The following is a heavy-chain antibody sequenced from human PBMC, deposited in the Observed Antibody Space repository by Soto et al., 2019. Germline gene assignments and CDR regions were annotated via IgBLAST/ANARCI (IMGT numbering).Heavy chain of an antibody. CDR3: ASDIESVTAKHFFYYYAMDV. V-gene: IGHV1-18*01. CDR1: GFTFRNYG. Sequence: SVKVSCKASGFTFRNYGLNWVRQAPGQGLEWMGWVSANNGHTNYAQNLQGRVSMTTDTSTSTAYMELRGLTFDDTAVYYCASDIESVTAKHFFYYYAMDVWGQGTTVTVSS. D-gene: IGHD2-8*01. J-gene: IGHJ6*02. CDR2: VSANNGHT.